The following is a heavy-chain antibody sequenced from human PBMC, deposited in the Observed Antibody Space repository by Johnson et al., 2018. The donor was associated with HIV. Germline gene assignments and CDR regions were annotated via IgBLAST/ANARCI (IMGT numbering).Heavy chain of an antibody. J-gene: IGHJ3*02. CDR1: GFIFNNHA. CDR2: ITWNSDTT. V-gene: IGHV3-9*01. Sequence: VQLVESGGGLVQPGRSRRLSCEASGFIFNNHAMHWVRQAPGKGLEWVSGITWNSDTTGYADSVKGRFTISRDSAKNSLYLQMNSLRPEDTALYYCARVGDRAMIVGGTDAFDIWGQGTMVTVSS. D-gene: IGHD3-22*01. CDR3: ARVGDRAMIVGGTDAFDI.